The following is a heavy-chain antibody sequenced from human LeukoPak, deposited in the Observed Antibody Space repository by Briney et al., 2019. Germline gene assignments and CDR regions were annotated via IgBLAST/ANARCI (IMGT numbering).Heavy chain of an antibody. Sequence: GGSLRLSCAASGFTFSSYAMSWVHQAPGKGLEWVSAISGSGGSTYYADSVKGRFTISRDNSKYTLYLQMNSLRAEDTAVYYCAKYRARITMVRGAIFDPWGQGTLVTVSS. CDR3: AKYRARITMVRGAIFDP. CDR1: GFTFSSYA. V-gene: IGHV3-23*01. D-gene: IGHD3-10*01. J-gene: IGHJ5*02. CDR2: ISGSGGST.